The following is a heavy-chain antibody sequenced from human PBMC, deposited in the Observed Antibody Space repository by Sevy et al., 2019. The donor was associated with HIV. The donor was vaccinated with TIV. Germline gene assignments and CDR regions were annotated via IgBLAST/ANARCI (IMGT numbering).Heavy chain of an antibody. CDR3: ARALAEYYYAMDV. Sequence: SETLSLTCSVSGVSISGYYWTWIRRTPGKGLEWIGYLYYSGRTNYNPSLQGRVAISSDTSKNQFSLKLSSVTAADTAVYYSARALAEYYYAMDVWGQGTTVTVSS. J-gene: IGHJ6*02. V-gene: IGHV4-59*01. CDR2: LYYSGRT. CDR1: GVSISGYY.